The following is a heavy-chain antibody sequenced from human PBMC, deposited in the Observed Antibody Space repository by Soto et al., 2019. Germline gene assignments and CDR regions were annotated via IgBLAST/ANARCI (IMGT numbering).Heavy chain of an antibody. Sequence: SETLSLTCTVSGGSISSGDHYWSWIRQPPGKGLEWIGYIYYSGSTNYNPSLKSRVTISVDTSKNQFSLQLSSVTPEDTAVYYCARRRDPRGVDYWGQGTLVTVSS. J-gene: IGHJ4*02. CDR2: IYYSGST. CDR3: ARRRDPRGVDY. CDR1: GGSISSGDHY. V-gene: IGHV4-30-4*01.